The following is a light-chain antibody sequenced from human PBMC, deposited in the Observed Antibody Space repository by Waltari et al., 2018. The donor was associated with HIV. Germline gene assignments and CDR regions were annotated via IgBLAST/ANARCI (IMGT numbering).Light chain of an antibody. V-gene: IGLV4-60*02. CDR2: LEGGGGY. CDR1: SGHRRNI. CDR3: ETWDSSTWV. J-gene: IGLJ3*02. Sequence: QPVLTQSSSASASLGSSVKLTCTLTSGHRRNIIEWHQQQPGKAPRYLMKLEGGGGYNKGSGVPDRFSGSSSGADRYLTISNLQFEDEADYYCETWDSSTWVFGGGTKVTVL.